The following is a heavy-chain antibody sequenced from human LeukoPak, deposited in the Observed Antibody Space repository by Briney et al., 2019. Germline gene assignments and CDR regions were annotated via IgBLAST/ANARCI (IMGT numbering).Heavy chain of an antibody. CDR2: MNPNSGNT. V-gene: IGHV1-8*03. J-gene: IGHJ3*02. CDR1: GYTFTSYD. D-gene: IGHD6-6*01. Sequence: ASVKVSCKASGYTFTSYDINWVRQATGQGLEWMGWMNPNSGNTGYAQKFQGRVTITRNTSISTAYMELSSLRSEDTAVYYRARGEQLDAFDIWGQGTMVTVSS. CDR3: ARGEQLDAFDI.